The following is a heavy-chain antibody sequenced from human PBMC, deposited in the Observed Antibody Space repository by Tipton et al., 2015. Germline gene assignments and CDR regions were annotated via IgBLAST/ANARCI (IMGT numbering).Heavy chain of an antibody. V-gene: IGHV4-61*08. Sequence: TLSLTCTVSGDSINSGGYYWNWIRQPPGKGLEWIGYIFHSGSTSYNPSLRSRVFISIDTSKNQFSLKLNSVTAADTAVYYCARGGAGYYYDSVGYLSWGQGTLVTVSS. J-gene: IGHJ5*02. CDR2: IFHSGST. CDR3: ARGGAGYYYDSVGYLS. CDR1: GDSINSGGYY. D-gene: IGHD3-22*01.